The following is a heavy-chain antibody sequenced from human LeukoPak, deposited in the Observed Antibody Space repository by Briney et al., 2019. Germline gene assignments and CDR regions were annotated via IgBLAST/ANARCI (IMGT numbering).Heavy chain of an antibody. CDR2: ISYDGSNK. Sequence: PGGSLRLSCAASGFTFSSYAMHWVRQAPGKGLEWVAVISYDGSNKYYADSVKGRFTISRDNSKNTLYLQMNSLRAEDTAVYYCARDGDKDYGDYGYFDLWGRGTLVTVSS. J-gene: IGHJ2*01. V-gene: IGHV3-30-3*01. D-gene: IGHD4-17*01. CDR3: ARDGDKDYGDYGYFDL. CDR1: GFTFSSYA.